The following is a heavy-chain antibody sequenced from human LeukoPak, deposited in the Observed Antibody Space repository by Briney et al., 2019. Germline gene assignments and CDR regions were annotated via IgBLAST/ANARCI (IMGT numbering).Heavy chain of an antibody. CDR2: ISNDGSRK. Sequence: PGGPLRLSCAPSGFTFSRHGMHWVRQAPGKGLEWVAIISNDGSRKYYAHSAEGRFTVSRDNSKNTLYLQMDSLRAEDTAVYYCARDRAWNYFDYWGQGTLVTVSS. J-gene: IGHJ4*02. V-gene: IGHV3-30*03. CDR1: GFTFSRHG. CDR3: ARDRAWNYFDY. D-gene: IGHD3-3*01.